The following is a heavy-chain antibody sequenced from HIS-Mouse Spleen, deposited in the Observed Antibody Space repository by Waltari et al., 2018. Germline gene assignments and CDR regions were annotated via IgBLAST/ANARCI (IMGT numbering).Heavy chain of an antibody. D-gene: IGHD6-19*01. CDR3: ARASGWYWFDP. J-gene: IGHJ5*02. CDR1: GFTFRSYW. Sequence: EVQLVESGGGLVQPGGSLRLACAASGFTFRSYWMSWVRQAPGKGLEWVANIKQDGSEKYYVDSVKGRFTISRDNAKNSLYLQMNSLRAEDTAVYYCARASGWYWFDPWGQGTLVTVSS. CDR2: IKQDGSEK. V-gene: IGHV3-7*01.